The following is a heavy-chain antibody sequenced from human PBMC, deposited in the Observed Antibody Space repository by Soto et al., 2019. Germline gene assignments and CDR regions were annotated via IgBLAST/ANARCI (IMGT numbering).Heavy chain of an antibody. CDR3: AGGGWEFPDY. CDR1: GGSISSYY. CDR2: IYYSGST. D-gene: IGHD3-10*01. Sequence: QVQLQESGPGLVKPSETLSLTCTVSGGSISSYYWSWIRQPPGKGLEWIGYIYYSGSTNYNPSLKSRVTISVDTSKNQFSLKLSSVTAADTAVYYCAGGGWEFPDYWGQGTLVTVSS. V-gene: IGHV4-59*01. J-gene: IGHJ4*02.